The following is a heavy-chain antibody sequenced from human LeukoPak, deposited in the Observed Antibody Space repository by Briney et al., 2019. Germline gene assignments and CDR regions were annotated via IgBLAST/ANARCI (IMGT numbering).Heavy chain of an antibody. CDR2: IIPIFGIA. Sequence: ASVKVSCKASGGTFSSYAISWVRQAPGQGLEWMGGIIPIFGIANYAQNFQGRVTITADESTSTAYMELSSLRSEDTAVYYCARDEQQLVPDYYGLDVWGQGTTATVSS. V-gene: IGHV1-69*13. J-gene: IGHJ6*02. CDR1: GGTFSSYA. D-gene: IGHD6-13*01. CDR3: ARDEQQLVPDYYGLDV.